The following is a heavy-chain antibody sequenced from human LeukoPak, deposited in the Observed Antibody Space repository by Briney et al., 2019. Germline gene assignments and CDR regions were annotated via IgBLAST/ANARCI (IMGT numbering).Heavy chain of an antibody. V-gene: IGHV1-2*06. D-gene: IGHD3-22*01. CDR1: GYTFTGYY. CDR3: ARFLTLGYYDSSGYDY. Sequence: GASVKVSCKASGYTFTGYYMHWVRQAPGQGLEWMGQINPNSGGTNYAQKFQGRVTMTRDTSISTAYMELSRLRSDDTAVYYCARFLTLGYYDSSGYDYWGQGTLVTASS. J-gene: IGHJ4*02. CDR2: INPNSGGT.